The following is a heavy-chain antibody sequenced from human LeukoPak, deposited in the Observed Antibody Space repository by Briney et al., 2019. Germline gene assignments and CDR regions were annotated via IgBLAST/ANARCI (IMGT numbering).Heavy chain of an antibody. CDR1: GFTFSSYA. CDR3: AKDRMITFGGVIATH. D-gene: IGHD3-16*02. CDR2: ISGSGGST. Sequence: LPGGSLRLSCAASGFTFSSYAMSRVRQAPGKGLEWVSAISGSGGSTYYADSVKGRFTISRDNSKNTLYLQMNSLRAEDTAVYYCAKDRMITFGGVIATHWGQGTLVTVSS. J-gene: IGHJ4*02. V-gene: IGHV3-23*01.